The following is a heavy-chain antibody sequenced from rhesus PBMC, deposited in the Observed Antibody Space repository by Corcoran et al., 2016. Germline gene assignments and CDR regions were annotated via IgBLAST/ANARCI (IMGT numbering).Heavy chain of an antibody. D-gene: IGHD4-23*01. V-gene: IGHV4S18*01. Sequence: QVQLQESGPGLVKPSETLSLTCAVSGGSISRSNWLTWIRQHPGKGLEWIGGIYSKSASTNYNPSLKSRVTISKDTSKNQFSLKVSSVTAADTAVYYCARGDTVTTFVYWGQGVLVTVSS. CDR3: ARGDTVTTFVY. J-gene: IGHJ4*01. CDR1: GGSISRSNWL. CDR2: IYSKSAST.